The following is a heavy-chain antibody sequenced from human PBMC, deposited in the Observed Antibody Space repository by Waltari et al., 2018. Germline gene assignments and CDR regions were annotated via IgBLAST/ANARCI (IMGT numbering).Heavy chain of an antibody. J-gene: IGHJ5*02. V-gene: IGHV3-48*03. CDR3: AGWVTYTSDWHGSLAP. D-gene: IGHD6-19*01. CDR1: GCIFSSYE. Sequence: EVQLVESGGGLVQPGGSLGLSCAAPGCIFSSYEMNWVRPAPGKGLEWISYINRNCDTVYYADSVRGRFTISRDNAKNSLYLQMNTLRPEDTAIYYCAGWVTYTSDWHGSLAPWGQGTLVTVSS. CDR2: INRNCDTV.